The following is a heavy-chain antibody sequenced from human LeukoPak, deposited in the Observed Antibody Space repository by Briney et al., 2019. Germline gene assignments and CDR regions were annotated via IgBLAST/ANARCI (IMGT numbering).Heavy chain of an antibody. CDR1: GFTFSNFA. V-gene: IGHV3-23*01. CDR3: AKDLYNLPSDF. CDR2: ISGSGGGT. J-gene: IGHJ4*02. D-gene: IGHD5-24*01. Sequence: PGGSLRLSCAASGFTFSNFAMSWVRQAPGKGLEWVSSISGSGGGTYYADSVRGRFTISRDNSKNTLFLQMNSLRAEDTAIYYCAKDLYNLPSDFWGQGTLVTVSS.